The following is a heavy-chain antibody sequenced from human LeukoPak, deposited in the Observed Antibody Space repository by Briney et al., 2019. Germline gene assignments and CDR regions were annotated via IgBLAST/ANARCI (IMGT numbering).Heavy chain of an antibody. Sequence: PSETLSLTCTASGGSISSGTNYWSWIRRPAGKGLDSTGRMYTSGSTNYNPSLKSLVTISVDTSKNQFSLKLSSVTAADTAVDYCARGGRYWSGGRCYSRFDYSGQGTLVPVSS. CDR1: GGSISSGTNY. D-gene: IGHD2-15*01. CDR2: MYTSGST. J-gene: IGHJ4*02. CDR3: ARGGRYWSGGRCYSRFDY. V-gene: IGHV4-61*02.